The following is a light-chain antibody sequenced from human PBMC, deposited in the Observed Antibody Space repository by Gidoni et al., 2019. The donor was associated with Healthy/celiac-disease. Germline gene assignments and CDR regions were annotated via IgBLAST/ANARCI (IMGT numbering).Light chain of an antibody. CDR3: QSYDSSLSGVV. J-gene: IGLJ2*01. CDR1: SSNIGAGYA. CDR2: GNS. Sequence: QSVPTQPPSVSGAPGQRVTISCTGSSSNIGAGYAVHWYKQLPGTAPNLLIYGNSNRPSGVPDRFSGSKSGTSASLAIPGLQAEDEADYYCQSYDSSLSGVVFGGGTKLTVL. V-gene: IGLV1-40*01.